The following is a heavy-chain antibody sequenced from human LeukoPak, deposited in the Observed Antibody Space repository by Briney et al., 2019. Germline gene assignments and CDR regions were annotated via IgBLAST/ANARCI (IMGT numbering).Heavy chain of an antibody. Sequence: GGSLRLSCAASGFTFSGSAMHWVRQASGKGLEWVGRIRSKANSYATAYAASVKGRFTISRDDSKNTAYLQMNSLRTEDTAVYYCTRLLVSGPLVDYWGQGTLVTVSS. CDR2: IRSKANSYAT. J-gene: IGHJ4*02. CDR3: TRLLVSGPLVDY. V-gene: IGHV3-73*01. CDR1: GFTFSGSA.